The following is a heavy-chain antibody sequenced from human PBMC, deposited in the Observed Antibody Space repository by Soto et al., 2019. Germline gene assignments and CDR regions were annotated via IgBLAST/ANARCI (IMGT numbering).Heavy chain of an antibody. D-gene: IGHD1-26*01. CDR3: AKGRRRGAALLGVFDY. CDR2: ISGSGGST. Sequence: EVQLLESGGGLVQPGGSLRLSCAASGFTFSSYAMSWVRQAPGKGLEWVSAISGSGGSTYYADSVKGRFTISRDNSKNTLYLQMNSLRAEDTAVYYCAKGRRRGAALLGVFDYWGQGTLVTVSS. CDR1: GFTFSSYA. V-gene: IGHV3-23*01. J-gene: IGHJ4*02.